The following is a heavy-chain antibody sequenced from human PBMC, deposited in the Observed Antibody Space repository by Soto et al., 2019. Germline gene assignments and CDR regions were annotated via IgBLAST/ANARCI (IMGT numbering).Heavy chain of an antibody. CDR3: ARGRSFSYDSTPPPMFDP. J-gene: IGHJ5*02. V-gene: IGHV3-13*01. Sequence: GGSLRLSCAASGFTFSSYAMSWVRQAPGKGLEWVSGIGTLSDTFYAASVQGRFTISRQNAKNSVYLQMNSLRAGDTAFYYCARGRSFSYDSTPPPMFDPWGQRTLVTVSS. CDR1: GFTFSSYA. CDR2: IGTLSDT. D-gene: IGHD3-10*01.